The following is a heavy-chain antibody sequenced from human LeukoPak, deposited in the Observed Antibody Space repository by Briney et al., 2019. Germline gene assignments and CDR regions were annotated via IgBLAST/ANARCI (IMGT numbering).Heavy chain of an antibody. CDR3: AKADIVVVPAAMIGPFDY. CDR2: IYSGGST. J-gene: IGHJ4*02. D-gene: IGHD2-2*01. CDR1: GLTVSSNF. Sequence: GGSLRLSCAASGLTVSSNFMSWVRQASGKGLEWVSIIYSGGSTFYADSVQGRFTISRDNSKNTLYLQMNSLRAEDTAVYYCAKADIVVVPAAMIGPFDYWGQGTLVTVSS. V-gene: IGHV3-53*01.